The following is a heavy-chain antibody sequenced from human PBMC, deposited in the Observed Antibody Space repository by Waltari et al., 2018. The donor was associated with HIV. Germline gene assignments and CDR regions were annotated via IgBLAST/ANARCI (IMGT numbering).Heavy chain of an antibody. CDR1: GGSISSSSYY. D-gene: IGHD6-19*01. J-gene: IGHJ3*02. Sequence: QLQLQESGPGLVKPSETLSLTCTVSGGSISSSSYYWGWIRQPPGKGLEWIGSIYYSGSTYYNPSLKSRVTISVDTSKNQFSLKLSSVTAADTAVYYCAIPRPAGGIAVAGGAFDIWGQGTMVTVSS. CDR2: IYYSGST. V-gene: IGHV4-39*01. CDR3: AIPRPAGGIAVAGGAFDI.